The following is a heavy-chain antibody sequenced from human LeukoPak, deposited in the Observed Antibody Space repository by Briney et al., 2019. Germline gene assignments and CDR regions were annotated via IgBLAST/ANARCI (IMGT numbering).Heavy chain of an antibody. V-gene: IGHV4-34*01. Sequence: SETLSLTCAVYGGSFSGCYWSWIRQPPGKGLEWLGEINHSGSTNYNPSLKSRVTISVDTSKNQFSLKLSSVTAADTAVYYCARRYSGYDPNDFDYWGQGTLVTVSS. D-gene: IGHD5-12*01. CDR2: INHSGST. J-gene: IGHJ4*02. CDR1: GGSFSGCY. CDR3: ARRYSGYDPNDFDY.